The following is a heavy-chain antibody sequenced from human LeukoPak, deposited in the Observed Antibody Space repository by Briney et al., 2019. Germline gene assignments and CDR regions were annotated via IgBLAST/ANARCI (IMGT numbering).Heavy chain of an antibody. CDR3: ARADYYDSSGSSGRTYWFAP. D-gene: IGHD3-22*01. CDR2: MSYCGST. J-gene: IGHJ5*02. Sequence: PSETLSLTCTVSGGSISSYYWSWIRQPPGKGLEWIGYMSYCGSTNYNPSLKSRVTISVATSNNQFSLKLSSLTAADTAVYYCARADYYDSSGSSGRTYWFAPGAREPWSPSPQ. CDR1: GGSISSYY. V-gene: IGHV4-59*01.